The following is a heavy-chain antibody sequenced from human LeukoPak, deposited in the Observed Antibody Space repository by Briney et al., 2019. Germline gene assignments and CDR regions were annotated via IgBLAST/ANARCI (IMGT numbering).Heavy chain of an antibody. D-gene: IGHD3-9*01. J-gene: IGHJ4*02. CDR3: AKVMDYDILTASVD. CDR1: GFTFSSYE. Sequence: GGSLRHSCAASGFTFSSYEMIWVRQPPGKGLEWVSYIISSGSTIYYAYSVKGRFTISRDNDKNSLYLQMNSLRAEDTAVYYCAKVMDYDILTASVDWGQGTLVTVSS. CDR2: IISSGSTI. V-gene: IGHV3-48*03.